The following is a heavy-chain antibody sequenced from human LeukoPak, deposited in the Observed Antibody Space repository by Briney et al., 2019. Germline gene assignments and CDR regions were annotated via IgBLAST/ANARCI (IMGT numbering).Heavy chain of an antibody. V-gene: IGHV3-33*01. CDR2: TRFDGSIK. D-gene: IGHD1-1*01. CDR3: ARWGGTRQYYFDY. CDR1: GFIFSAYG. J-gene: IGHJ4*02. Sequence: GGSLRLSCAVSGFIFSAYGFHWVRQAPGKGLEWVAVTRFDGSIKQYADSVEGRFTISRDDSKNTLYLQMNFLKSEDTAVYYCARWGGTRQYYFDYWGQGTLVTVSS.